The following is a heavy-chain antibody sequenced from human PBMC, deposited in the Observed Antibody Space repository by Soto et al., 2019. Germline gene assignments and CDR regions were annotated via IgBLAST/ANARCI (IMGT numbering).Heavy chain of an antibody. CDR3: ARHYSSGWYYSYGMDV. D-gene: IGHD6-19*01. CDR1: GGTFSSYA. Sequence: SVKVSCKASGGTFSSYAISWVRQAPGQGLEWMGGIIPIFGTANYAQKFQGRVTITADESTSTAYMELSSLRSEDTAVYYCARHYSSGWYYSYGMDVWGQGTTVTVSS. V-gene: IGHV1-69*13. CDR2: IIPIFGTA. J-gene: IGHJ6*02.